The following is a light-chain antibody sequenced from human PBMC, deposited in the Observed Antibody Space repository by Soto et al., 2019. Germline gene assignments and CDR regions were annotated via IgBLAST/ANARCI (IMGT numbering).Light chain of an antibody. J-gene: IGKJ5*01. CDR1: QTVSSNY. V-gene: IGKV3-20*01. Sequence: EIILTQSPDTLSLSPGERATLSCRASQTVSSNYLAWCQQRPGQAPRLLIYGASTRAAGIPDRFSGSGSVTYFTLTITRLEPEDSAVYFCQQYTGPPTTFGQGTRLEIK. CDR2: GAS. CDR3: QQYTGPPTT.